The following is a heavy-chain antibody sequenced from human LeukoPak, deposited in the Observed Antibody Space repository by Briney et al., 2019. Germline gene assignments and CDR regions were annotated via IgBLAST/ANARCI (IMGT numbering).Heavy chain of an antibody. V-gene: IGHV1-8*01. J-gene: IGHJ4*02. CDR3: AKARTSTGGYHFDY. CDR2: MNPNSGNT. D-gene: IGHD2-8*02. Sequence: ASVKVSCKASGYTFTSYDINWVRQATGQGLEWMGWMNPNSGNTGYAQKFQGRVTMTRNTSISTAYMELSSLRSEDTAVYYCAKARTSTGGYHFDYWGQRTPVTVSS. CDR1: GYTFTSYD.